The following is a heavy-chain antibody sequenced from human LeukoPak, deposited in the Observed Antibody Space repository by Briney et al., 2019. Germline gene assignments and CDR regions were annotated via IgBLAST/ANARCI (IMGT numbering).Heavy chain of an antibody. D-gene: IGHD6-19*01. V-gene: IGHV3-30-3*01. J-gene: IGHJ6*02. CDR3: ASDRKWQWLVPDYYYYGMDD. CDR1: GFTFCSYA. CDR2: ISYDGGNK. Sequence: GGSLRLSCAASGFTFCSYAMHGVGQATGKGREWVAVISYDGGNKYYADSSKGRFTISRDNSKTTLYLQMKSLRAEDTAVYYCASDRKWQWLVPDYYYYGMDDWGQGTTVTVSS.